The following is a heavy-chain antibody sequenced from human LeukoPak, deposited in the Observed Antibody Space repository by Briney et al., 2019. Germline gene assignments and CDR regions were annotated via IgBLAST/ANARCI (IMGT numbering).Heavy chain of an antibody. D-gene: IGHD1-26*01. V-gene: IGHV4-39*01. J-gene: IGHJ5*02. CDR2: ISYSGIT. Sequence: SETLSLTCTVSGGSISSYYWSWIRQPPGKGLEWIGSISYSGITYYDPSLESRVTISVDASKTHFFLRLSSVTAADTAVYYCARQKGATHNWFDPWGQGTLVTVSS. CDR3: ARQKGATHNWFDP. CDR1: GGSISSYY.